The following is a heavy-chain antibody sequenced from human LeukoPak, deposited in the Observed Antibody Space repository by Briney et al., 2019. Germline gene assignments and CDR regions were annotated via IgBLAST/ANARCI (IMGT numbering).Heavy chain of an antibody. J-gene: IGHJ4*02. CDR1: GYTFTNYG. Sequence: ASVKVSCKASGYTFTNYGITWVRQAPGQGLEWMGWISSYNGYTKYAQKFQGRVTITADKSTSTAYMELSSLRSEDTAVYYCARNGYDYWGQGTLVTVSS. V-gene: IGHV1-18*01. D-gene: IGHD5-24*01. CDR2: ISSYNGYT. CDR3: ARNGYDY.